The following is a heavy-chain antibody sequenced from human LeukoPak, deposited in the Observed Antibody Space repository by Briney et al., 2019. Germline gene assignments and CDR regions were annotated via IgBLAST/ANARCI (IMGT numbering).Heavy chain of an antibody. CDR3: AKEDAQRNLAYYYYYMDV. CDR2: IRYDGSNK. V-gene: IGHV3-30*02. J-gene: IGHJ6*03. Sequence: GGSLRLSCAASGFTFSSYGMHWVRQAPGKGLEWVAFIRYDGSNKYYADSVKGRFTISRDNSKNTLYLQMNSLRAEDTAVYYCAKEDAQRNLAYYYYYMDVWGKGTTVTISS. CDR1: GFTFSSYG.